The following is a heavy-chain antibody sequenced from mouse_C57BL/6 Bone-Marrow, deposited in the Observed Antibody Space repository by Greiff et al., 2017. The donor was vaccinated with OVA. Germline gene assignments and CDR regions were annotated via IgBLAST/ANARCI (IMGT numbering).Heavy chain of an antibody. Sequence: EVKLVESGGDLVKPGGSLKLSCAASGFTFSSYGMSWVRQTPDKRLEWVATISSGGSYTYYPDSVKGRFTISRDNAKNTLYLQMSSLKSEDTAMYYCARRNYEGFAYWGQGTLVTVSA. CDR1: GFTFSSYG. D-gene: IGHD2-4*01. CDR2: ISSGGSYT. V-gene: IGHV5-6*02. CDR3: ARRNYEGFAY. J-gene: IGHJ3*01.